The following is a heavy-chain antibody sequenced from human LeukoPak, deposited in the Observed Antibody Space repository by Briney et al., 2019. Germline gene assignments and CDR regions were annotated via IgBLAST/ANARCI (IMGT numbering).Heavy chain of an antibody. D-gene: IGHD3/OR15-3a*01. CDR1: GFTFSSYA. Sequence: PGGSLRLSCEASGFTFSSYAMNWIRQAPGKGLEWVSDISGTGGTTYYADSVKGRFTISRDNPKNTLYLQMKSLRAEDTAVYFCATRTGSASGRGQGTLVTVSS. V-gene: IGHV3-23*01. CDR3: ATRTGSASG. CDR2: ISGTGGTT. J-gene: IGHJ4*02.